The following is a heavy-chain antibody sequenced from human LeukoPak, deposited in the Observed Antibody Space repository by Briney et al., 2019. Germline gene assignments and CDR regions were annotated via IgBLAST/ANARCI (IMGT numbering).Heavy chain of an antibody. V-gene: IGHV3-23*01. CDR3: AKDRSCTNGVCHGDFDY. CDR2: ISGSGDST. D-gene: IGHD2-8*01. Sequence: GGSLRLSCAASGFIFSSYDMSGVRQAPGKGLEWVSGISGSGDSTYYADSVKGRFTISIDNSKNTLYLQMNNLRADDTGGYYCAKDRSCTNGVCHGDFDYWGQGTLVTVSS. CDR1: GFIFSSYD. J-gene: IGHJ4*02.